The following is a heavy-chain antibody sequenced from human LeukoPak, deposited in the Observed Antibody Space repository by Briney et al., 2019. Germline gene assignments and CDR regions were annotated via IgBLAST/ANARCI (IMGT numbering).Heavy chain of an antibody. CDR3: GRDIAARVFDY. J-gene: IGHJ4*02. CDR1: GFTFSTYS. Sequence: PGGSLRLSCAASGFTFSTYSMNWVRQAPGKGLEWVSSITSSGRYTTYADSVKGRFTNSRDNAKNPLYLQTKSLRAEDTAVYYCGRDIAARVFDYWGQGTLVTVS. V-gene: IGHV3-21*01. CDR2: ITSSGRYT. D-gene: IGHD6-6*01.